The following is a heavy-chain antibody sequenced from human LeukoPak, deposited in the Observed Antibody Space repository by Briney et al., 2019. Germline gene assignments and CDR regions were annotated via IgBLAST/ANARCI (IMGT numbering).Heavy chain of an antibody. CDR1: GGSMSSDTYY. D-gene: IGHD6-6*01. V-gene: IGHV4-61*02. Sequence: SETLSLTCTVSGGSMSSDTYYWSWIRQPAGKGLEWIGRIYNSGSTNYNPSLKSRLTISLDTSKNQFFLNLNSVTAADTAMYYCAGLAARQEDGYYYYYMDVWGRGTTVTVSS. CDR3: AGLAARQEDGYYYYYMDV. CDR2: IYNSGST. J-gene: IGHJ6*03.